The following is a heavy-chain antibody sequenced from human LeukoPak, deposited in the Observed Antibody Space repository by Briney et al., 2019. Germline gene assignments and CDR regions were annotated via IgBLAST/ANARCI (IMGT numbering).Heavy chain of an antibody. V-gene: IGHV4-30-4*01. CDR1: GGSISSGDYY. D-gene: IGHD2-2*01. Sequence: RSQTLSLTCTVSGGSISSGDYYWSWIRQPPGKGLEWIGYIYYSGSTYYNPSLKSRATISVDTSKNQFSRKLSSVTAADTAVYYCARDSVYCSSTSCYYYGMDVWGQGTTVTVSS. CDR2: IYYSGST. CDR3: ARDSVYCSSTSCYYYGMDV. J-gene: IGHJ6*01.